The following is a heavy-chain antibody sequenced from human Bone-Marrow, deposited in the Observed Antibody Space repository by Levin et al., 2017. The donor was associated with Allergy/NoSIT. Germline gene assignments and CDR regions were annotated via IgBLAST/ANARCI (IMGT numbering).Heavy chain of an antibody. V-gene: IGHV3-11*01. CDR2: ISSSGSTI. Sequence: PGGSLRLSCAASGFTFSDYYMSWIRQAPGKGLEWVSYISSSGSTIYYADSVKGRFTISRDNAKNSLYLQMNSLRAEDTAVYYCARARGWYESTSYFDYWGQGTLVTVSS. CDR1: GFTFSDYY. J-gene: IGHJ4*02. CDR3: ARARGWYESTSYFDY. D-gene: IGHD6-19*01.